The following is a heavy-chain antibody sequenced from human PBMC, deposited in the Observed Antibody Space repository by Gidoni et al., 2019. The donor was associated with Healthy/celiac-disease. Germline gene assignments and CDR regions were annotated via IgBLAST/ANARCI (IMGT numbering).Heavy chain of an antibody. CDR3: ARDQSPGTTIVWWFDP. J-gene: IGHJ5*02. D-gene: IGHD1-7*01. CDR1: GYTFTSYG. Sequence: QVQLVQSGAEVKKPGASVKVSCQASGYTFTSYGSSWVRQAPGQGLEWMGWISAYNGNTNYAQKLQGRVTMTTDISTSTAYMELRSLRSDDTAVYYRARDQSPGTTIVWWFDPWGQGTLVTVSS. V-gene: IGHV1-18*01. CDR2: ISAYNGNT.